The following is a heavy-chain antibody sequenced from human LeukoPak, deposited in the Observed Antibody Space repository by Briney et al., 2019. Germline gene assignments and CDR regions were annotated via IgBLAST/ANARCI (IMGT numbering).Heavy chain of an antibody. J-gene: IGHJ4*02. D-gene: IGHD5-12*01. Sequence: SETLSLACTVSGGSISNYYWTWIRQPPGKALEWIGYVYYTGSTNYNPSLKSRVSISVDTSKNQFSLQLRSVTAADTAVYYCARKLSGDYWGQGTLVTVSS. CDR3: ARKLSGDY. V-gene: IGHV4-59*08. CDR2: VYYTGST. CDR1: GGSISNYY.